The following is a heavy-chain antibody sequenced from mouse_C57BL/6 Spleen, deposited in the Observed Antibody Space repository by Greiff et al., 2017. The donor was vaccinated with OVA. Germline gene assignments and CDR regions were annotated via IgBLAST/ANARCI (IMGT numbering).Heavy chain of an antibody. CDR3: AREDYDEGFAY. CDR2: ISSGSSTI. J-gene: IGHJ3*01. V-gene: IGHV5-17*01. D-gene: IGHD2-4*01. Sequence: DVHLVESGGGLVKPGGSLKLSCAASGFTFSDSGMHWVRQAPEKGLAWVAYISSGSSTIYYAATVKGRFPISRDNDKNTLFLQRTSLGYEDTAMYYCAREDYDEGFAYWGQGTLVTVSA. CDR1: GFTFSDSG.